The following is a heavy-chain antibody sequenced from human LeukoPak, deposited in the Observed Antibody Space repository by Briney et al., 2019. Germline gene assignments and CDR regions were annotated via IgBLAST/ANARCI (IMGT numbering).Heavy chain of an antibody. D-gene: IGHD1-1*01. Sequence: PSETLSLTCTVSGGPIRSYYWSWMRQPPGKGLEWIGNIHYSESTDFNPSLKSRVAIAVDTSKNQFSLKLSSVTAADTAVYYCASPMNWNDSDYWGQGTLVTVSS. V-gene: IGHV4-59*08. CDR1: GGPIRSYY. CDR3: ASPMNWNDSDY. J-gene: IGHJ4*02. CDR2: IHYSEST.